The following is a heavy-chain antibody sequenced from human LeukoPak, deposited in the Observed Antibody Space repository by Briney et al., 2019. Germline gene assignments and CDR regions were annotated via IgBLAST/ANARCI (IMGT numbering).Heavy chain of an antibody. CDR2: ISSSSSYI. J-gene: IGHJ4*02. V-gene: IGHV3-21*01. D-gene: IGHD3-10*01. CDR3: ARAEGPMVRGVVDY. CDR1: GFTFSSYS. Sequence: PGGSLRLSCAASGFTFSSYSMNWVRQAPGKGLEWVSSISSSSSYIYYADSVKGRFTISRDNAKNSLYLQMNSLRAEDTAVYYCARAEGPMVRGVVDYWGQGTLVTVSS.